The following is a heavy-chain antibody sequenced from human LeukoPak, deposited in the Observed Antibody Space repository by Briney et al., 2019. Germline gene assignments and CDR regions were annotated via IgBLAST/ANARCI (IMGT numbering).Heavy chain of an antibody. CDR1: GFTFSRYS. Sequence: GGALRLSCAASGFTFSRYSMNWVRQAPGKGLGWVSSISSSSSYIYYADSVKGRFTISRDNAKNSLYLQMNSLRAEDTAVYYCARDHDGSYYEWGQGTLVTVSS. CDR2: ISSSSSYI. J-gene: IGHJ4*02. V-gene: IGHV3-21*01. CDR3: ARDHDGSYYE. D-gene: IGHD1-26*01.